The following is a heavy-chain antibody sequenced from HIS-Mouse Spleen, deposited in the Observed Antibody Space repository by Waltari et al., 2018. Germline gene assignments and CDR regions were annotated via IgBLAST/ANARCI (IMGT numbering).Heavy chain of an antibody. D-gene: IGHD6-13*01. CDR2: IYYSGST. Sequence: QLQLQESGPGLVKPSETLSLTCTVSGGSLSSRSYYWGWNRQPQGKGLEWIGSIYYSGSTYYNPSLKSRVTISVDTSKNQFSLKLSSVTAADTAVYYCAREIPYSSSWYDWYFDLWGRGTLVTVSS. CDR3: AREIPYSSSWYDWYFDL. V-gene: IGHV4-39*07. CDR1: GGSLSSRSYY. J-gene: IGHJ2*01.